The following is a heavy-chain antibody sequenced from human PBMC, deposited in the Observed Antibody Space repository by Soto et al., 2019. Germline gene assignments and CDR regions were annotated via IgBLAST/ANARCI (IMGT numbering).Heavy chain of an antibody. CDR1: GFTFSSYS. J-gene: IGHJ4*02. CDR2: ISSSSSTI. V-gene: IGHV3-48*01. Sequence: GGSLRLSCAASGFTFSSYSMNWVRQAPGKGLEWVSYISSSSSTIYYADSVKGRFTISRDNAKNSLYLQMNSLRAEDTAVYYCARGLEVATIDYWGQGTLVTGSS. CDR3: ARGLEVATIDY. D-gene: IGHD5-12*01.